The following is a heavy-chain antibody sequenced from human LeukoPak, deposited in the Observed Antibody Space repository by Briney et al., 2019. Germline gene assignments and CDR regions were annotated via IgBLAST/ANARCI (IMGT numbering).Heavy chain of an antibody. CDR3: AKNLGSSWFPD. CDR1: GFTFSSYG. D-gene: IGHD6-13*01. J-gene: IGHJ4*02. Sequence: GGSLRLSCSASGFTFSSYGMHWVRQAPGKGLEWVAVISYDGSNKYYADSVKGRFTISRDNSKNTLYLQMNSLRAEDTAVYYCAKNLGSSWFPDWGQGTLVTVSS. V-gene: IGHV3-30*18. CDR2: ISYDGSNK.